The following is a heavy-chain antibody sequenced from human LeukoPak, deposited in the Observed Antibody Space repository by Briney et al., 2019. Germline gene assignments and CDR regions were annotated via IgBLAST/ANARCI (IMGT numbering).Heavy chain of an antibody. CDR1: GGSISSGGYS. Sequence: SETLSLTCAVSGGSISSGGYSWSWIRQPPGKGLEWIGYIYHSGSTYYNPSLKSRVTISVDRSKNQFSLKLGSVTAADTAVYYCARSRPSRVYFDYWGQGTLVTVSS. CDR3: ARSRPSRVYFDY. V-gene: IGHV4-30-2*01. CDR2: IYHSGST. D-gene: IGHD2/OR15-2a*01. J-gene: IGHJ4*02.